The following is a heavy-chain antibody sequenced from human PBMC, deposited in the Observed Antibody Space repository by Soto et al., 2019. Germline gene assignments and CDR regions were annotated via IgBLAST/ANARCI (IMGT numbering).Heavy chain of an antibody. CDR3: ARLGVVPALKFDY. J-gene: IGHJ4*02. D-gene: IGHD2-2*01. CDR1: GGSISSYY. V-gene: IGHV4-59*08. Sequence: PSETLSLTCTVSGGSISSYYWSWIRQPPGKGLEWIGYIYYSGSTNYNPSLKSRVTISVDTSKNQFSLKLSSVTAADTAVYYCARLGVVPALKFDYWGQGTLVTVSS. CDR2: IYYSGST.